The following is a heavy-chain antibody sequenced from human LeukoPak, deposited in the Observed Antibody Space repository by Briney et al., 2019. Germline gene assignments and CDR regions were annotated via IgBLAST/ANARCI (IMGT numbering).Heavy chain of an antibody. J-gene: IGHJ6*02. Sequence: PSETLSLTCAVSGGSITSYYWNWIRQPAGKGLEWIGRIHISGSSKYNPSLKSRVTMSLDTSTNQVSLKLSSVTAADTAVYYCARGDIVVVPAARYSYYYYGMDVWGQGTTVTVSS. V-gene: IGHV4-4*07. CDR1: GGSITSYY. CDR2: IHISGSS. D-gene: IGHD2-2*01. CDR3: ARGDIVVVPAARYSYYYYGMDV.